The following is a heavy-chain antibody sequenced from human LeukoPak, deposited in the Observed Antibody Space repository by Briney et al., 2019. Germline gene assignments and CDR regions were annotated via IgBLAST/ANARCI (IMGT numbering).Heavy chain of an antibody. CDR2: IYSGGST. CDR3: ARWGRDLDAFDI. CDR1: GFTVSSNY. Sequence: HPGGSPRLSCAASGFTVSSNYMSWVRQAPGKGLEWVSVIYSGGSTYYADSVKGRFTISRDNSKNTLYLQMNSLRAEDTAVYYCARWGRDLDAFDIWGQGTMVTVSS. D-gene: IGHD3-16*01. V-gene: IGHV3-66*01. J-gene: IGHJ3*02.